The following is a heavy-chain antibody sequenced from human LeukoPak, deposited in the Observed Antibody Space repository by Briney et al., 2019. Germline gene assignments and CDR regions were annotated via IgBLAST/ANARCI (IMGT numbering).Heavy chain of an antibody. CDR2: ISNNGGNT. CDR1: GFTFSNYA. CDR3: ARHRGGNIGY. Sequence: GGSLRLSCAASGFTFSNYAMSWVRQAPGKGLEWVSYISNNGGNTYYADSVKGRFTISRDNSKNTLYLQMNSLRAEDTAVYYCARHRGGNIGYWGQGTLVTVSS. D-gene: IGHD4-23*01. J-gene: IGHJ4*02. V-gene: IGHV3-23*01.